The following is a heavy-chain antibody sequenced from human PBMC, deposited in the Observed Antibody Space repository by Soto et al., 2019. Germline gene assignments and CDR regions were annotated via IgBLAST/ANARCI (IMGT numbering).Heavy chain of an antibody. J-gene: IGHJ4*01. CDR2: ISWNSGSI. Sequence: EVQLVESGGGLVQPGRSLRLSCAASGFTFDDYAMHWVRQAPGKGLEWVSGISWNSGSIGYADSVKGRFTISRDNAKNSLYLQMTSLRAEATAWYYCAKVINVGSFDYGGQEPWSPSPQ. V-gene: IGHV3-9*01. CDR1: GFTFDDYA. CDR3: AKVINVGSFDY. D-gene: IGHD2-15*01.